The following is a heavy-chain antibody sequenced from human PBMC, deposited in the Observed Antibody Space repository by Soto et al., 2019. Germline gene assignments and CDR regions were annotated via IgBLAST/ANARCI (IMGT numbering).Heavy chain of an antibody. Sequence: SETLSLTCTVSGYSISSGYYWGWIRQPPGKGLEWIGSIYHSGSTYYNPSLKSRDTISVDTSKNQFSLKLSSVTAADTAVYYCARGDGGSYSSPLDYWGQGTLVTVSS. J-gene: IGHJ4*02. D-gene: IGHD3-10*01. CDR3: ARGDGGSYSSPLDY. CDR2: IYHSGST. V-gene: IGHV4-38-2*02. CDR1: GYSISSGYY.